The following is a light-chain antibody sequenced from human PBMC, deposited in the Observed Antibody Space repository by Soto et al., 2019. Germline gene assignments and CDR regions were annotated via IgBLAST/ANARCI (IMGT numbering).Light chain of an antibody. CDR2: LNSDGSH. Sequence: QLVLTQSPSASASLGASVKLTCTLSSGHSSYAIAWHQQRPEKGPRYLMKLNSDGSHNKGDGIPDRFSGSSSGAEHYLTISSLQSEDEADYYCQTWGTGIPYVFGTGTKLTVL. J-gene: IGLJ1*01. CDR1: SGHSSYA. CDR3: QTWGTGIPYV. V-gene: IGLV4-69*01.